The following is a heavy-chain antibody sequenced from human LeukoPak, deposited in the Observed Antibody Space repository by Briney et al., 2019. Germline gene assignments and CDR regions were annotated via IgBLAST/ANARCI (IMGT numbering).Heavy chain of an antibody. J-gene: IGHJ4*02. CDR1: GGSISSSNW. CDR3: ARDRYYYDSSARYFDY. CDR2: IYHSGST. V-gene: IGHV4-4*02. D-gene: IGHD3-22*01. Sequence: PSGTLSLTCAVSGGSISSSNWWSWVRQPPRKGLEWIGEIYHSGSTNYSPSLKTRVTMSVDTSKNQFSLKLSSVTAADTAVYYCARDRYYYDSSARYFDYWGQGTLVTVPS.